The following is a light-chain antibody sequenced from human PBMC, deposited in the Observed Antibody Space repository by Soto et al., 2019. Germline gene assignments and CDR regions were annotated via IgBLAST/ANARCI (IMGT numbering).Light chain of an antibody. CDR1: QSISFW. V-gene: IGKV1-5*01. Sequence: DIQMTQSPSTLSASVGDRVTITCRSSQSISFWLAWYQQKPGKAPKLLIYDASTLYSGVPSRFSGSRSGTEFTFTISSLQPDDFASYYCQQYNSFALYSFGQGTKLEI. CDR3: QQYNSFALYS. J-gene: IGKJ2*03. CDR2: DAS.